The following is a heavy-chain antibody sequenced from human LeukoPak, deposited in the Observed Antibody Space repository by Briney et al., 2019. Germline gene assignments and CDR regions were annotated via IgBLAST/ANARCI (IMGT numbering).Heavy chain of an antibody. D-gene: IGHD3-10*01. CDR2: ISDSGSS. Sequence: PSETLSLTCTVSGGAISSHYWSWIRQPPGKGLEWIGYISDSGSSIYNPSLKSRVTILGDTSKNQFSLKLSSVTAADTAVYYCARHATGSYSVPWLDPWGQGTLVTVSS. CDR1: GGAISSHY. J-gene: IGHJ5*02. V-gene: IGHV4-59*08. CDR3: ARHATGSYSVPWLDP.